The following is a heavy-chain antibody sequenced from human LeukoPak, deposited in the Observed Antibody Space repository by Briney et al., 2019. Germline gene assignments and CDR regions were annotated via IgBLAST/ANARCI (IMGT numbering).Heavy chain of an antibody. CDR2: IIPIFGTA. CDR3: ARVDYGGGVDY. V-gene: IGHV1-69*06. J-gene: IGHJ4*02. Sequence: ASVKVSCKAPGGTFSSYAISWVRQAPGQGLEWMGGIIPIFGTANYAQKFQGRVTITADKSTSTAYMELSSLRSEDTAVYYCARVDYGGGVDYWGQGTLVTVSS. D-gene: IGHD4-23*01. CDR1: GGTFSSYA.